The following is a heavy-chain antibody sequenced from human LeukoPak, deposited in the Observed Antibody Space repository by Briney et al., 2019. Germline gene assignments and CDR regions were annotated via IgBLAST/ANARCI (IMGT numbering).Heavy chain of an antibody. V-gene: IGHV3-21*01. CDR2: ISSGSAYI. J-gene: IGHJ3*02. CDR3: ARSMPRAFDI. CDR1: GFTFSSYS. D-gene: IGHD2-2*01. Sequence: PGGSLRLSCAASGFTFSSYSMNWVRQAPGKGLEWVSSISSGSAYIYYADSVKGRFTISRDNAKDSLCLQMISLRAEDTAVYYCARSMPRAFDIWGQGTMVTVSS.